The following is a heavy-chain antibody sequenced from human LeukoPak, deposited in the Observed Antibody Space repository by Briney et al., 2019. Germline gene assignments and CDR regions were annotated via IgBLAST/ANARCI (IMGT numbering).Heavy chain of an antibody. CDR3: ARARVRQWIFSDAFDI. D-gene: IGHD6-19*01. Sequence: GGSLRLSCAASGFTFSDYYMSWIRQAPGKGLEWVSYISSGSTIYYADSVKGRFTISRDNAKNSLYLQMNSLRAEDTAVYYCARARVRQWIFSDAFDIWGQGTMVTVSS. CDR2: ISSGSTI. J-gene: IGHJ3*02. CDR1: GFTFSDYY. V-gene: IGHV3-11*04.